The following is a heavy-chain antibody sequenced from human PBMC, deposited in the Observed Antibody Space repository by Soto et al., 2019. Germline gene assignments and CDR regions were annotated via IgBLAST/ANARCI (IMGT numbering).Heavy chain of an antibody. CDR2: IYYSGST. CDR3: AREERSRWYPDAFDI. V-gene: IGHV4-59*01. CDR1: GGSISSYY. D-gene: IGHD6-13*01. Sequence: SDTLSLTCTVSGGSISSYYWSWIRQPPGKGLEWIGYIYYSGSTNYNPSLKSRVTISVDTSKNQFSLKLSSVTAADTAVYYCAREERSRWYPDAFDIWGQGTMVTVSS. J-gene: IGHJ3*02.